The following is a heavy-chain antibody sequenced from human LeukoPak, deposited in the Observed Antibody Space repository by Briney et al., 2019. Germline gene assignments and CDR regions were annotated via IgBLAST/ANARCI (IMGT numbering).Heavy chain of an antibody. CDR2: IYHSGST. V-gene: IGHV4-30-2*01. CDR3: ARISGDLYYGMDV. CDR1: GGSISSGGYY. D-gene: IGHD4-17*01. Sequence: SQTLSLTCTVSGGSISSGGYYWSWIRQPPGKGLEWIGYIYHSGSTYYNPSLKSRVTISVDRSKNQFSLKLSSVTAADTAVYYCARISGDLYYGMDVWGQGTTVTVSS. J-gene: IGHJ6*02.